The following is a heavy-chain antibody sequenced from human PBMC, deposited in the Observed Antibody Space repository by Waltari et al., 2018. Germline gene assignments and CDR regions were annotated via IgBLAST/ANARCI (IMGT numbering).Heavy chain of an antibody. D-gene: IGHD7-27*01. CDR1: GVSITNSNYY. Sequence: QLQLQESGPGLVKPSETLSLTCTVSGVSITNSNYYWGWIRQPPGKGLEWIGNIYYSGNTYYNPSLKSRVTISEDTSKNQFSLKLSSVTAADTAIYYCTRDPPLGWGQGTQVTVSS. CDR3: TRDPPLG. J-gene: IGHJ4*02. CDR2: IYYSGNT. V-gene: IGHV4-39*02.